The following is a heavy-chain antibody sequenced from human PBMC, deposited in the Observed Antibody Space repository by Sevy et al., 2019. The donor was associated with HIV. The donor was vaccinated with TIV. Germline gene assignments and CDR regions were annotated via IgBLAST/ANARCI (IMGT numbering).Heavy chain of an antibody. CDR3: AKALNPALESMIEVIFRSLKGFDV. CDR1: GFTFNTHA. CDR2: ISGIGSST. D-gene: IGHD3-22*01. Sequence: QLGGPLRLSCAASGFTFNTHAMNWVRQAPGKGLEWVSVISGIGSSTYYADSVKGRCTISRDNSKNTLYLQMNSLGADETAVYYCAKALNPALESMIEVIFRSLKGFDVWGQGTMVTVSS. V-gene: IGHV3-23*01. J-gene: IGHJ3*01.